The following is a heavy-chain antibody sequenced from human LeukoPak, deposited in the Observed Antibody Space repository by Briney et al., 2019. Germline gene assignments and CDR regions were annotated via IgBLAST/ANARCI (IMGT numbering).Heavy chain of an antibody. CDR2: MNPNSGNT. Sequence: GASVKVSCKASGYTFTSYDINWVRQATGQGLEWMGWMNPNSGNTGYAQKFQGRVTMTRNTSISTAYMELSSLRSEDTAVYYCARDGFLEWLTEPGGDYWGQGTLVTVSS. V-gene: IGHV1-8*01. D-gene: IGHD3-3*01. CDR3: ARDGFLEWLTEPGGDY. CDR1: GYTFTSYD. J-gene: IGHJ4*02.